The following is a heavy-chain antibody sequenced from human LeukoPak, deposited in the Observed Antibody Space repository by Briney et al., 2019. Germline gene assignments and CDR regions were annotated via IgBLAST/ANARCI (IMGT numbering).Heavy chain of an antibody. V-gene: IGHV4-34*01. D-gene: IGHD3-10*01. CDR2: INHSGST. CDR1: GGSFSGYY. Sequence: SETLSLTCAVYGGSFSGYYWSWIRQPPGKGLEWIGEINHSGSTNYNPSLKSRVTISVDTSKNQFSLKLSSVTAADTAVYYCAREITMVRGVIMRGTNFFDYWGQGTLVTASS. J-gene: IGHJ4*02. CDR3: AREITMVRGVIMRGTNFFDY.